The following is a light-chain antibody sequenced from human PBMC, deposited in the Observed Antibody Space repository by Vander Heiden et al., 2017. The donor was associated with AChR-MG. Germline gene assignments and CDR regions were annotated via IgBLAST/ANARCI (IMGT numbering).Light chain of an antibody. CDR1: SSNLGAGHT. Sequence: QSVLTQPPSVSGAPGQRVIISCTGSSSNLGAGHTVNWYRQLPGSAPKLLIYADTKRPSGVPDRFSGSNSGTSASLAITGLQPDDEADYYCQSYDNSLNAVVFGGGTKLTVL. V-gene: IGLV1-40*01. J-gene: IGLJ2*01. CDR2: ADT. CDR3: QSYDNSLNAVV.